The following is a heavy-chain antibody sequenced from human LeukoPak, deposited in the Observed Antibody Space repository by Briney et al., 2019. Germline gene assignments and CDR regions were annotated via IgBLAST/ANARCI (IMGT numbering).Heavy chain of an antibody. CDR2: ISGSGDGT. J-gene: IGHJ4*02. CDR1: GFTFSSYA. CDR3: AKTRPLDSSSWSHGDY. D-gene: IGHD6-13*01. Sequence: GGSLRLSCAASGFTFSSYAMSWVRQAPGKGLEWVSAISGSGDGTYYGDSVKGRFTISRDNSKNTLYLQMNSLRAEDTAVYYCAKTRPLDSSSWSHGDYWGQGTLVTVSS. V-gene: IGHV3-23*01.